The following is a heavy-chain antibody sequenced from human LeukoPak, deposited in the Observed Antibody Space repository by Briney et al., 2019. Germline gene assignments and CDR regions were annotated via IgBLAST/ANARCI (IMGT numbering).Heavy chain of an antibody. D-gene: IGHD6-19*01. Sequence: PSETLSLTCTVSGGSISSYYWSWIRRPAGKGLEWIGRIYTSGSTNYNPSLKSRVTISVDKSKNQFSLKLSSVTAADTAVYYCARDGSSGWSLFDYWGQGTLVTVSS. V-gene: IGHV4-4*07. CDR1: GGSISSYY. CDR3: ARDGSSGWSLFDY. J-gene: IGHJ4*02. CDR2: IYTSGST.